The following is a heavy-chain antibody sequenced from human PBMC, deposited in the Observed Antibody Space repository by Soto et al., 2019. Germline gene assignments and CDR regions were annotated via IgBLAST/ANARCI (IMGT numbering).Heavy chain of an antibody. J-gene: IGHJ4*02. CDR3: ARDRSYYDSSGSYSPPY. CDR2: ISGSAATT. Sequence: EVQLLESGGGLVLAGGSLRLSCAASGFTFSSYAMNWVRQAPGKGLEWVSAISGSAATTHFADSVKGRFTISRDNSKNTLYPQMNSLSAEDTAVYYCARDRSYYDSSGSYSPPYWGQGTLVTVSS. CDR1: GFTFSSYA. V-gene: IGHV3-23*01. D-gene: IGHD3-22*01.